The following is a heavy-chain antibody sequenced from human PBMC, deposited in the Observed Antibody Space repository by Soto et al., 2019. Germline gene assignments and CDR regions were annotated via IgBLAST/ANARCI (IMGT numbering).Heavy chain of an antibody. CDR1: GYTFTSYG. Sequence: QVQLVQSGAEVKKPGASVKVSCKASGYTFTSYGISWVRQAPGQGLEWMGWISAYNGNTNYAQKLQGRVTMTTDTTXTTAYMELRSLRSDDTAVYYCARDLGSYGFHYGMDVWGQGTTVTVSS. CDR2: ISAYNGNT. J-gene: IGHJ6*02. V-gene: IGHV1-18*01. D-gene: IGHD5-18*01. CDR3: ARDLGSYGFHYGMDV.